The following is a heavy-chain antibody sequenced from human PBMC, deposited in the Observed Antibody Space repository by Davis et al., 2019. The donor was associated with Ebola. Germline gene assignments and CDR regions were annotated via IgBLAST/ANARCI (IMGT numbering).Heavy chain of an antibody. J-gene: IGHJ6*04. D-gene: IGHD4-11*01. V-gene: IGHV1-46*01. CDR2: INPNDGRT. Sequence: ASVKVSCKASGYTFTNYYMHWVRQAPGQGLEWMGMINPNDGRTIYAQKFQGRVTVTRDTSTTTVYMDLSSLRSDDTAVYYCARVGTTVTTSYYYYGMDVWGKGTTVTVSS. CDR1: GYTFTNYY. CDR3: ARVGTTVTTSYYYYGMDV.